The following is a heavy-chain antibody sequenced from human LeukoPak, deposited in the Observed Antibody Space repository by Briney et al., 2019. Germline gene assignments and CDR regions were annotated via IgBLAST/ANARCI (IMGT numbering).Heavy chain of an antibody. CDR1: GGSISSYY. CDR3: ARCGYSGYNDY. J-gene: IGHJ4*02. V-gene: IGHV4-59*01. D-gene: IGHD5-12*01. CDR2: IYYSGST. Sequence: SETLSLTCTVSGGSISSYYWSWIRQPPGKGLEWIGYIYYSGSTNYNPSLKSRVTISVDTSKNQFSLKLSSVTAAETAVYYCARCGYSGYNDYWGQGTLVTVSS.